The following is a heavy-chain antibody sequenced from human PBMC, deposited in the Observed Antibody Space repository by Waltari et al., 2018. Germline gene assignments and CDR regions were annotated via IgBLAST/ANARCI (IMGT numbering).Heavy chain of an antibody. V-gene: IGHV3-53*02. CDR3: ARRRSGSNSQALEN. J-gene: IGHJ4*02. CDR1: GFTVGTFY. Sequence: EVQVVETGGGLIQPGGSLRLSCAVSGFTVGTFYMSCVRQAPGKGLEWVSVIYRDGSTYYADSVKGRFTISRDNSKNNLYLQMDSLGPEDTAVYYCARRRSGSNSQALENWGQGTLVIVSS. D-gene: IGHD4-4*01. CDR2: IYRDGST.